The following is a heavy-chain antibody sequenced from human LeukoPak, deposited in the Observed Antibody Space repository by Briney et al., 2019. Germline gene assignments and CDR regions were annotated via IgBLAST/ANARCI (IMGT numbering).Heavy chain of an antibody. Sequence: SETLSLTCTVSGGSISSYYWSWIRQPPGKGLEWIGYISYSGSTNYNPSLESRVTMSVDTSKNQFSVRLSSVTAADTAVYYCARGSSSWPARFDYWGQGTLVTVSP. V-gene: IGHV4-59*01. CDR3: ARGSSSWPARFDY. CDR1: GGSISSYY. CDR2: ISYSGST. J-gene: IGHJ4*02. D-gene: IGHD6-13*01.